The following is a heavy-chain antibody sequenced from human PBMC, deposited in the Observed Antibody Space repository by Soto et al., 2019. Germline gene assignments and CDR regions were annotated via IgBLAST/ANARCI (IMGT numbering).Heavy chain of an antibody. J-gene: IGHJ6*03. V-gene: IGHV3-66*01. D-gene: IGHD3-3*01. CDR2: IYSGGST. CDR1: GFTVSSNY. Sequence: GGSLRLSCAASGFTVSSNYMSWVRQAPGKGLEWVSVIYSGGSTYYADSVKGRFTISRDNSKNTLYLQMNSLRAEDTAVYYCASSALRFLEWWNYYYLDVWGKGTTVTVSS. CDR3: ASSALRFLEWWNYYYLDV.